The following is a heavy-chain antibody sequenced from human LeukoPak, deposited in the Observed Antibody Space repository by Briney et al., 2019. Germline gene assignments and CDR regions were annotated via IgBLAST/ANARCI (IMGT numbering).Heavy chain of an antibody. D-gene: IGHD1-26*01. CDR2: ISSNGIDK. J-gene: IGHJ4*02. Sequence: GGSLRLSCAASGFPFSNYGMHWVRQAPGKGLEWVAVISSNGIDKYYADSVKGRFTISRDNSKNTLYLQMNSLRAEDKAVYYCAKDKGREGDYWGQGNLVTVSS. V-gene: IGHV3-30*18. CDR1: GFPFSNYG. CDR3: AKDKGREGDY.